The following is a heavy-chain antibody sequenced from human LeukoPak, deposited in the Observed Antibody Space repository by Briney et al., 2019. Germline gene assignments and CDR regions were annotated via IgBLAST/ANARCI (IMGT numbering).Heavy chain of an antibody. V-gene: IGHV4-30-2*01. Sequence: LRLSCAAPGFTFSSYAMSWVRQAPGKGLEWIGYIYHSGSTYYNPSLKSRVTISVDRSKNQFSLKLSSVTAADTAVYYCAREGTKSTLWGQGTLVTVSS. CDR1: GFTFSSYA. CDR3: AREGTKSTL. CDR2: IYHSGST. J-gene: IGHJ4*02.